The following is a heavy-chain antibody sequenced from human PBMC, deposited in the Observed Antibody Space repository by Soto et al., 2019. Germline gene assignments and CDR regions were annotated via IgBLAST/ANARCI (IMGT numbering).Heavy chain of an antibody. CDR1: GFTFSNFW. CDR2: IRQDGSEK. V-gene: IGHV3-7*03. CDR3: ARDRAMDDY. Sequence: EARLVESRGGLVQPGGSLRLSCTTSGFTFSNFWMNWVRQAPGKGLEWVANIRQDGSEKNYVDSVKGRFTISRDNAKNSVYLQMNSLRGEDTAVYYCARDRAMDDYWGQGTLVTVSP. D-gene: IGHD5-18*01. J-gene: IGHJ4*02.